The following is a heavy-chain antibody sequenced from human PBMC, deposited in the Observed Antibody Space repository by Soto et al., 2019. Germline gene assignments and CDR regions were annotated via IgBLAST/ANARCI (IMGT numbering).Heavy chain of an antibody. CDR1: GFTFSYYC. J-gene: IGHJ3*02. D-gene: IGHD2-21*01. CDR2: MHSDGSST. Sequence: EVQLVESGGGLVQPGGSLRLSCAASGFTFSYYCMHWVRQAPGQGLVWVSRMHSDGSSTTCADSVKGRFTISRDNAKNTLYLQMNSLRAEDTAVYYCARGDKGAFDMWGQGTMVSVSS. CDR3: ARGDKGAFDM. V-gene: IGHV3-74*01.